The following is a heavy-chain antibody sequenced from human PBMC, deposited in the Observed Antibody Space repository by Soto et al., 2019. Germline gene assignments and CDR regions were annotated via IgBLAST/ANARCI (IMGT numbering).Heavy chain of an antibody. J-gene: IGHJ4*02. Sequence: PGGSLRLSFAASGFTFSDSEMNWVRQAPGKGLEWVSYISESGGTKYYADSVKGRFTISRDNAKNSLYLQMNSLRAEDTAVYYCAREIVAVAGTGNDFEFWGQGTLVTVSS. V-gene: IGHV3-48*03. CDR2: ISESGGTK. CDR3: AREIVAVAGTGNDFEF. CDR1: GFTFSDSE. D-gene: IGHD6-19*01.